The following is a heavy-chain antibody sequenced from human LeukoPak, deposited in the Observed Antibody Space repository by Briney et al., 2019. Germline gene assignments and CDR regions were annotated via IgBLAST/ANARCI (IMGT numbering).Heavy chain of an antibody. Sequence: GGSLRLSCAASGFTVSSNYMSWVRQAPGKGLEWVSIIYSGGSAFYADSVKGRFTISRDSSKNTLYLQMNSLRAEDTAVYYCARGGSYLSAFDIWGQGTMVTVSS. CDR3: ARGGSYLSAFDI. CDR1: GFTVSSNY. V-gene: IGHV3-53*01. D-gene: IGHD1-26*01. CDR2: IYSGGSA. J-gene: IGHJ3*02.